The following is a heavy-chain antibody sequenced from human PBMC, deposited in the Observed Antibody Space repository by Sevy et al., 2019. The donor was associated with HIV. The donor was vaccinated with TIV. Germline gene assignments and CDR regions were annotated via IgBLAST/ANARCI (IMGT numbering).Heavy chain of an antibody. CDR2: LSFGCGEI. J-gene: IGHJ4*02. V-gene: IGHV3-23*01. CDR1: GFTFSKYS. D-gene: IGHD2-8*01. CDR3: AREGCTKPHDY. Sequence: GGSLRLSCVASGFTFSKYSMSWVRQPPGKGLEWVSTLSFGCGEINYADSVKGQFTISRDNSKSSVYLQMNNLRPEDMAVYYCAREGCTKPHDYWGQGTLVTVSS.